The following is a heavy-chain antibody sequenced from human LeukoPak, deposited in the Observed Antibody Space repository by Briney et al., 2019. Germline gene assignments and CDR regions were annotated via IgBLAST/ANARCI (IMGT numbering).Heavy chain of an antibody. Sequence: SSETLSLTCTVSGGSISSSSYYWGWIRQPPVKGLEWIGSIYYSGSTYYNPSLKSRVTISVDTSKNQFSLKLSSVTAADTAVYYCARLGSGRTHYYYYMDVWGKGTTVTVSS. CDR1: GGSISSSSYY. CDR2: IYYSGST. CDR3: ARLGSGRTHYYYYMDV. D-gene: IGHD3-10*01. V-gene: IGHV4-39*01. J-gene: IGHJ6*03.